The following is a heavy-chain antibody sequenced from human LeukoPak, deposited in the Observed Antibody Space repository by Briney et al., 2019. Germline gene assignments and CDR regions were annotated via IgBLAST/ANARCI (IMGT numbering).Heavy chain of an antibody. CDR3: ARGLTGYYADAFDI. D-gene: IGHD3-9*01. CDR2: IWYDGSNK. CDR1: GYTFSSYG. J-gene: IGHJ3*02. Sequence: GGSLRLSCAASGYTFSSYGMHWVRQAPGKGLEWVAVIWYDGSNKYYADSVKGRFTISRDNSKNTLYLQMNSLRAEDTAVYYCARGLTGYYADAFDIWGQGTMVTVSS. V-gene: IGHV3-33*01.